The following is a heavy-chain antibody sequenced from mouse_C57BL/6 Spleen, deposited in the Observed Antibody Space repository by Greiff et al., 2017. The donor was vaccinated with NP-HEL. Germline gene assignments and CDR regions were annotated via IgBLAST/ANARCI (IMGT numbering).Heavy chain of an antibody. CDR1: GYTFTSYG. J-gene: IGHJ2*01. Sequence: VKLQESGAELARPGASVKLSCKASGYTFTSYGISWVKQRTGQGLEWIGEIYPRSGNTYYNEKFKGKATLTADKSSSTAYMELRSLTSEDSAVYFCARYPYDYFDYWGQGTTLTVSS. CDR2: IYPRSGNT. CDR3: ARYPYDYFDY. D-gene: IGHD2-3*01. V-gene: IGHV1-81*01.